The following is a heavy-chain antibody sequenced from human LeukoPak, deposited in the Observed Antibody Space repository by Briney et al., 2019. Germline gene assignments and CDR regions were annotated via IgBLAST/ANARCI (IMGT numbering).Heavy chain of an antibody. J-gene: IGHJ4*02. CDR2: ISYDGSNK. V-gene: IGHV3-30*04. CDR3: ARVIVVTATPYYFDY. CDR1: GFTFSSYA. Sequence: PGGSLRLSCAASGFTFSSYAMHWVRQAPGKGLEWVAVISYDGSNKYYADSVKGRFTISRDNAKNSLYLQMNSLRAEDTAVFYCARVIVVTATPYYFDYWGQGTLVTVSS. D-gene: IGHD2-21*02.